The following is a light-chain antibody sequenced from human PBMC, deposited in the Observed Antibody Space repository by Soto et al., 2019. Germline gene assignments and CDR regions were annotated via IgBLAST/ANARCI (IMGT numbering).Light chain of an antibody. V-gene: IGKV3-20*01. CDR3: QQYTGPPTT. CDR2: GAS. J-gene: IGKJ5*01. CDR1: QTVSSNY. Sequence: EIILTQYPDTLSLSPGERATLSCMASQTVSSNYLACCQQRPGQAARLLIYGASTRAAGIPDRFSGSGSGTDFTLTITRLEPEDSAVYFCQQYTGPPTTFGQGTRLE.